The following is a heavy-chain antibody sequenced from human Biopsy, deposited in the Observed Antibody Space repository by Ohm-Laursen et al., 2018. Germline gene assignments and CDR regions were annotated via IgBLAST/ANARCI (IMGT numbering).Heavy chain of an antibody. CDR1: GDSIARYY. Sequence: SETLSLTCTVSGDSIARYYWTWIRQSPGKGLEWIAYIYYSGRPNYNPSLKGRVVISVDRSRNQFFLKLTSATAADTAIYYYARVDRYNFDHYIMDAWGRGTTVTVSS. V-gene: IGHV4-59*01. J-gene: IGHJ6*02. D-gene: IGHD1-20*01. CDR2: IYYSGRP. CDR3: ARVDRYNFDHYIMDA.